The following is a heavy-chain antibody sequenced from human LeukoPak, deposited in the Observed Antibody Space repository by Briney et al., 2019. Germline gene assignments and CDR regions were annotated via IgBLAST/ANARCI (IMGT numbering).Heavy chain of an antibody. CDR3: ARGARDYYDSSGYSTDPFDY. Sequence: SETLSLTCTVSGGSISSYYWSWIRQPPGKGLEWMGYIYYSGSTNYNPSLKSRVTISVDTSKNQFSLKLSSVTAADTAVYYCARGARDYYDSSGYSTDPFDYWGQGTLVTVSS. CDR1: GGSISSYY. D-gene: IGHD3-22*01. J-gene: IGHJ4*02. CDR2: IYYSGST. V-gene: IGHV4-59*01.